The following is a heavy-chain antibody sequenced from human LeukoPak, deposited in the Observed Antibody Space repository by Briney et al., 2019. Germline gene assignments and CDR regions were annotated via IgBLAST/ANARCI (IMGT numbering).Heavy chain of an antibody. Sequence: GGSLRLSCAASGFTFSIYSMNWVRQAPGKGLEWVSYISSSSSTTHYADSVKGRFTISRDNSKNTLYLQMNSLRAEDTAVYYCAKVMLGHYYIDVWGKETTVTISS. CDR2: ISSSSSTT. J-gene: IGHJ6*03. D-gene: IGHD7-27*01. V-gene: IGHV3-48*01. CDR1: GFTFSIYS. CDR3: AKVMLGHYYIDV.